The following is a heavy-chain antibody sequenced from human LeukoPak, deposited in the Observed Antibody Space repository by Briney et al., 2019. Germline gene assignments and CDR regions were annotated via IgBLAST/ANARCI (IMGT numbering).Heavy chain of an antibody. Sequence: GGSLRLSCTVSGFTVSSNYMSWVRQAPGKGLEWVANIKQDGSEKYYVDSVKGRFTISRDNAKNSLYLQMNSLRAVDTAVYYCARKVGYWGQGTLVTVSS. CDR2: IKQDGSEK. V-gene: IGHV3-7*01. CDR3: ARKVGY. CDR1: GFTVSSNY. J-gene: IGHJ4*02.